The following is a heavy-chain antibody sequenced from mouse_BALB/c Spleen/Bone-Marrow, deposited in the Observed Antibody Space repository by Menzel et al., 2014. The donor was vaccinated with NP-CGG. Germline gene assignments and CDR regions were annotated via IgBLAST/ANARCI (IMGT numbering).Heavy chain of an antibody. CDR3: ARYYYGSSYFDY. J-gene: IGHJ2*01. D-gene: IGHD1-1*01. V-gene: IGHV14-3*02. CDR1: GFNIKDTY. CDR2: IDPANGNT. Sequence: EVQLQQSGAEPVEPGASIKLSCTASGFNIKDTYMHWVKQRPEQGLEWIGRIDPANGNTKYDPKFQGKATITADTSSNTAYLQLSSLTSEDTAVYYCARYYYGSSYFDYWGQGTTLTVSS.